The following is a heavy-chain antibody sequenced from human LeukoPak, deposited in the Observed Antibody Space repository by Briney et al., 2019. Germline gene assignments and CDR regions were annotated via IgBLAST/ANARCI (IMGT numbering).Heavy chain of an antibody. D-gene: IGHD3-10*01. V-gene: IGHV3-23*01. CDR3: AKALLRGSYGSGSYYHPYYFDY. CDR1: GFTFSSYG. J-gene: IGHJ4*02. CDR2: ISGSGGST. Sequence: PGGSLRLSCAASGFTFSSYGMSWVRQAPGKGLEWVSAISGSGGSTYYADSVKGRFTISRDNSKNTLYLEMNSLRAEDTAVYYCAKALLRGSYGSGSYYHPYYFDYWGQGTLVTVSS.